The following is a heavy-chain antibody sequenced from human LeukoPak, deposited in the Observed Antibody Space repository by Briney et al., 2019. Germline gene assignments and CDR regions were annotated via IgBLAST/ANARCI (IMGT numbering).Heavy chain of an antibody. V-gene: IGHV3-33*06. D-gene: IGHD6-13*01. J-gene: IGHJ6*03. CDR2: IWYDGSNK. CDR1: GFTFSSYG. CDR3: AKDEGSSWYVIRYYYYYMDV. Sequence: GRSLRLSCAASGFTFSSYGMHWVRQAPGKGLEWVAVIWYDGSNKYYADSVKGRFTISRDNSKNTLYLQMNSLRAEDTAVYYCAKDEGSSWYVIRYYYYYMDVWGKRTTVTVSS.